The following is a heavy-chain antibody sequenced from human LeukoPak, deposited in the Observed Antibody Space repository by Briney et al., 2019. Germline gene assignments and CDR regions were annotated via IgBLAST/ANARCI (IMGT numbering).Heavy chain of an antibody. J-gene: IGHJ3*02. Sequence: PGGSLRLSCAASGFTFSDYYMSWIRQAPGKGLEWVSYISSSGSTIYYADSVKGRFTISRDNAKNSLYLQMNSLRAEDTAVYYCAREARVVVTAIDAFDIWGQGTMVTVSS. CDR2: ISSSGSTI. CDR3: AREARVVVTAIDAFDI. D-gene: IGHD2-21*02. CDR1: GFTFSDYY. V-gene: IGHV3-11*01.